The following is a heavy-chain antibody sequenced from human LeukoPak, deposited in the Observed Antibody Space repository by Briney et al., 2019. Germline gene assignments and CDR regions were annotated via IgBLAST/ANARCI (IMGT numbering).Heavy chain of an antibody. D-gene: IGHD2-15*01. V-gene: IGHV3-30*03. CDR1: GFTFSSYG. CDR3: AREGPSCSGGSCYFGNWFDP. Sequence: GGSLRLSCAASGFTFSSYGMHWVRQAPGKGLEWVAVISYDGSNKYYADSVKGRFTISRDNSKNTLYLQMNSLRAEDTAVYYCAREGPSCSGGSCYFGNWFDPWGQGTLVTVSS. CDR2: ISYDGSNK. J-gene: IGHJ5*02.